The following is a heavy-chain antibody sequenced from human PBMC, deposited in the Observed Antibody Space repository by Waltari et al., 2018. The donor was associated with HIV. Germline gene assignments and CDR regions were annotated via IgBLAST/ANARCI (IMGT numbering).Heavy chain of an antibody. J-gene: IGHJ6*02. Sequence: EVQLVESGGGLVQPGGSLRLSCAASGFNLTKYDMHWVRQATGKGLEWGSGIDTGGDTYYPDSVKGRFTISRENAKNCMHLQMNSLRAGDTAVYYCTRGRSVALMDVWGQGTAVTVSS. CDR3: TRGRSVALMDV. CDR2: IDTGGDT. V-gene: IGHV3-13*01. D-gene: IGHD5-12*01. CDR1: GFNLTKYD.